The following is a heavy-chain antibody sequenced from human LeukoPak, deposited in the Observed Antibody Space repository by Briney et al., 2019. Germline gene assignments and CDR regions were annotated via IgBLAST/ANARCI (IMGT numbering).Heavy chain of an antibody. CDR1: GFTFSNYA. CDR2: ISGSGAST. V-gene: IGHV3-23*01. CDR3: ARENIGVPGTLAFDS. J-gene: IGHJ4*02. D-gene: IGHD6-19*01. Sequence: TGGSLRLSCAASGFTFSNYAMSWVRQAPGKGLEWVSLISGSGASTYYPDSVKGRFTISRDNSKNTLSLQMNSLRAEDTAVYYCARENIGVPGTLAFDSWGQGTLVTVSS.